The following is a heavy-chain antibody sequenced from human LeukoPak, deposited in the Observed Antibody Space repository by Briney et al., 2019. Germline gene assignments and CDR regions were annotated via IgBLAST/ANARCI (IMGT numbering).Heavy chain of an antibody. CDR2: ISDSSSII. J-gene: IGHJ1*01. D-gene: IGHD4-23*01. CDR1: GFTFSDYS. Sequence: PGGSLRLSCAASGFTFSDYSMNWVRQAPGKGLEWVSYISDSSSIIYYADSVKGRFTISRDNAKNSLYLQMNSLRAEDTAVYYCARDDFRLGGAEYFQHWGQGTLVTVSS. CDR3: ARDDFRLGGAEYFQH. V-gene: IGHV3-48*01.